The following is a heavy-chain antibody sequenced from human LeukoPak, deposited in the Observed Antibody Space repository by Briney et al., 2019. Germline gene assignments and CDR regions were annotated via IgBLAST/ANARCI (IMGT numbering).Heavy chain of an antibody. CDR2: TSGSSGNT. D-gene: IGHD1-14*01. CDR1: GFTFSSYA. CDR3: AEGPSTTGSPTALAGGHKVKWYSNL. J-gene: IGHJ2*01. Sequence: GGSLRLSCAASGFTFSSYAMSWVRQAPGKGLEWVSTTSGSSGNTYYADPVKGRFTFSRDNSKNTLYLQMNSLKAEDTAVYYCAEGPSTTGSPTALAGGHKVKWYSNLGGRATRVTVSP. V-gene: IGHV3-23*01.